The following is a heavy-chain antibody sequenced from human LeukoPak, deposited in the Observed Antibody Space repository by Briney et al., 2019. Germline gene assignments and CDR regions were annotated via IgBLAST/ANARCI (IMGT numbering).Heavy chain of an antibody. CDR2: IYYSGST. CDR3: ARLVPPGWFDP. V-gene: IGHV4-39*01. J-gene: IGHJ5*02. CDR1: GGSISSSSYY. Sequence: SETLSLTCTVSGGSISSSSYYWGWIRQPPGKGLEWIANIYYSGSTYSNPPLKSRVTISMDTSNNQFSLKLTSVTAADTAVYYCARLVPPGWFDPWGQGTLVTVSS.